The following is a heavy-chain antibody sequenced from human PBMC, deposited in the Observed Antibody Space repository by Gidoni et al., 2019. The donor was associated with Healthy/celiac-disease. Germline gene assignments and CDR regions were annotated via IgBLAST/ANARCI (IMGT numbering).Heavy chain of an antibody. CDR3: ARLYYDNPFDY. Sequence: QITLKESGPTLVKPTQTLTLTCTFSGFSLSTSGVGVGWIRQPPGKALEWLALIYWDDDKRYSPSLKSRLTITKDTSKNQVVLTMTNMDPVDTATYYCARLYYDNPFDYWAREPWSPSPQ. J-gene: IGHJ4*02. CDR1: GFSLSTSGVG. CDR2: IYWDDDK. V-gene: IGHV2-5*02. D-gene: IGHD3-22*01.